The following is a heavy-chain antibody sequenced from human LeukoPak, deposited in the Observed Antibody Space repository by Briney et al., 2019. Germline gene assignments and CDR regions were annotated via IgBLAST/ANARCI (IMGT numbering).Heavy chain of an antibody. CDR3: ARGAYGGNRIAVFDY. CDR2: ISYDGSNK. D-gene: IGHD4-23*01. CDR1: GFTFSSYA. V-gene: IGHV3-30-3*01. Sequence: GGSLRLSCAASGFTFSSYAMHWVRQAPGKGLEWVAVISYDGSNKYYADSVKGRFTISRDNSKNTLYLQMNSLRAEDTAVYYCARGAYGGNRIAVFDYWGQGTLVTVSS. J-gene: IGHJ4*02.